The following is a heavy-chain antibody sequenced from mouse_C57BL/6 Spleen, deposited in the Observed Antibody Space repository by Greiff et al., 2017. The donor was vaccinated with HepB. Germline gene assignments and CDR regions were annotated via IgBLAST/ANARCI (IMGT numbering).Heavy chain of an antibody. Sequence: EVQLVESGGGLVQPGGSLKLSCAASGFTFSDYYMYWVRQTPEKSLEWVAYISNGGGRTYYPDTVKGRFTISKDNAKDTLYLQMSRLKYEDTAMYDCERHKESPDAMDYWGQGTSVTVSS. CDR2: ISNGGGRT. CDR3: ERHKESPDAMDY. CDR1: GFTFSDYY. J-gene: IGHJ4*01. V-gene: IGHV5-12*01.